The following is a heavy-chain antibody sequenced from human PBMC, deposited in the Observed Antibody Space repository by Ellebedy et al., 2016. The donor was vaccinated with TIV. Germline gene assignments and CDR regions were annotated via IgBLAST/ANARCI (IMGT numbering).Heavy chain of an antibody. CDR1: GFTFSNYF. J-gene: IGHJ6*02. Sequence: PGGSLRLSCATSGFTFSNYFMTWVRQAPGKGLEWVSVIYGGGTIRYADSVKGRFTISRDNSKNTVDLQMNSLRAEDTAEYYCARPTVPATICGACGMDVWGQGTTVTVSS. D-gene: IGHD2-2*01. V-gene: IGHV3-53*01. CDR2: IYGGGTI. CDR3: ARPTVPATICGACGMDV.